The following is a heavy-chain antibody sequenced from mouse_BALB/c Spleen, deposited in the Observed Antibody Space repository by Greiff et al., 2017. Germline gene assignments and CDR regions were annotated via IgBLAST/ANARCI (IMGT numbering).Heavy chain of an antibody. CDR3: ARYPNWDVAWFAY. Sequence: EVQLQQSGPELVKPGASVKMSCKASGYTFTSYVMHWVKQKPGQGLEWIGYINPYNDGTKYNEKFKGKATLTSDKSSSTAYMELSSLTSEDSAVYYCARYPNWDVAWFAYWGQGTLVTVSA. J-gene: IGHJ3*01. V-gene: IGHV1-14*01. CDR2: INPYNDGT. D-gene: IGHD4-1*01. CDR1: GYTFTSYV.